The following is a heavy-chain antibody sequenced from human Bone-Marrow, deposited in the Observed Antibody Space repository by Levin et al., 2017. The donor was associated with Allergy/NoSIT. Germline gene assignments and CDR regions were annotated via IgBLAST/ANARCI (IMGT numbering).Heavy chain of an antibody. CDR1: RLTFTSHG. D-gene: IGHD5-12*01. J-gene: IGHJ4*02. V-gene: IGHV3-30*18. Sequence: HPGGSLRLSCVASRLTFTSHGFHWVRQAPGKGLEWVALTSFDGTPDSYADSVKGRFTISRDISQNTVFLQMNSLRAEDTAVYYCTNVPRGYNFFDSWGRGTLVTVSS. CDR3: TNVPRGYNFFDS. CDR2: TSFDGTPD.